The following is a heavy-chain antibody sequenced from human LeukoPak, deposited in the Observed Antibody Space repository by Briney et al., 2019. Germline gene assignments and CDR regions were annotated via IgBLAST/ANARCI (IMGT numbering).Heavy chain of an antibody. V-gene: IGHV1-69*05. Sequence: SVKVSCKASGGTFSSYAISWVRQAPGQGLEWMGGIIPIFGTANYAQKFQGRVTMTRDTSTSTVYMELSSLRSEDTAVYYCARGGSMVYWGQGTLVTVSS. CDR3: ARGGSMVY. D-gene: IGHD2-2*01. J-gene: IGHJ4*02. CDR1: GGTFSSYA. CDR2: IIPIFGTA.